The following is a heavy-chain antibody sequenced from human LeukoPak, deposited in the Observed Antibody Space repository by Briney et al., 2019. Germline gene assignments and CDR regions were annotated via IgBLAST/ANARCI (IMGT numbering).Heavy chain of an antibody. CDR3: ARDLLAYCGGDCYSENWFDP. V-gene: IGHV1-2*02. CDR1: GYTFTGYY. Sequence: GASVKVSCKASGYTFTGYYMHWVRQAPGQGLEWMGWINPNSGGTNYAQKFQGRVTMTRDTSISTAYMELSRLRSDDTAVYYCARDLLAYCGGDCYSENWFDPWGQGTLVTVSS. J-gene: IGHJ5*02. CDR2: INPNSGGT. D-gene: IGHD2-21*02.